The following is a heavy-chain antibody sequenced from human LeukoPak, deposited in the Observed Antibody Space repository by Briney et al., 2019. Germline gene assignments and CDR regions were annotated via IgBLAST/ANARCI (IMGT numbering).Heavy chain of an antibody. Sequence: PGGSLRLSCAASGFTFSSYAMHWVRQAPGKGLEWVAVISYDGSNKYYADSVKGRFTISRDNSKNTLYLQMGSLRAEDMAVYYCARGQFYSSSWFYFDYWGQGTLVTVSS. CDR3: ARGQFYSSSWFYFDY. CDR1: GFTFSSYA. CDR2: ISYDGSNK. V-gene: IGHV3-30*14. D-gene: IGHD6-13*01. J-gene: IGHJ4*02.